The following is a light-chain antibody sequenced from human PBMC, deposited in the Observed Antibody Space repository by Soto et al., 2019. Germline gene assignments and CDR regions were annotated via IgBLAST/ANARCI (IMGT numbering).Light chain of an antibody. Sequence: QSALTQPASVSGSPGQSITLSCTGTSSDVGGYNYVSWYQQHPDNAPKLMIYDVSNRPSGVSDRFSGSKSGNTASLAISGLQAEDEADYYCSSYSSYTTLYVFGPGTKLTVL. CDR1: SSDVGGYNY. V-gene: IGLV2-14*01. CDR3: SSYSSYTTLYV. CDR2: DVS. J-gene: IGLJ1*01.